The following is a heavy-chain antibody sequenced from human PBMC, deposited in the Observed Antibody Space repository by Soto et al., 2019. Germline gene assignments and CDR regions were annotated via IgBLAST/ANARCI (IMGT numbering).Heavy chain of an antibody. CDR2: IYYSGST. J-gene: IGHJ3*02. V-gene: IGHV4-31*03. Sequence: KPSETLSLTCTVSGGSISSGGYYWSWIRQHPGKGLEWIGYIYYSGSTYYNPSLKSRVTISVDTSKNQFSLKLSSVTAADTAVYYCARKFDSSGYHDFDIWGQGTMVTVSS. D-gene: IGHD3-22*01. CDR3: ARKFDSSGYHDFDI. CDR1: GGSISSGGYY.